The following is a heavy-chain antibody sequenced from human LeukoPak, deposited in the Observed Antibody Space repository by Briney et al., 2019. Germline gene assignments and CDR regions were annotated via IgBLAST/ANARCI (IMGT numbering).Heavy chain of an antibody. CDR3: ARVYGGY. D-gene: IGHD3-16*01. J-gene: IGHJ4*02. CDR2: IGTGGTPI. V-gene: IGHV3-11*01. Sequence: GESLRLSCAASGFTFRDYYMSWIRQAPGKGLEWVSYIGTGGTPIDYADSVKGLFTISRDDAKSSLYLQMNNVRAKGTAFYYCARVYGGYWGQGALVSVSS. CDR1: GFTFRDYY.